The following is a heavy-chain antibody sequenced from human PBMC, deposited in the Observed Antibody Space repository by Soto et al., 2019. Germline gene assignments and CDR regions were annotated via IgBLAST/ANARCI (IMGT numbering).Heavy chain of an antibody. J-gene: IGHJ2*01. Sequence: EVQLVQSGAEVKKPGESLRISCKGSGYSFTSHWISWVRQMPGKGLEWMGRIDPSDSYTSYSPSFQGHVTISADRSISTVYLQGSSLKASDTAMYYGARGDTALSYWYFDLRGRGTLVTVSS. CDR1: GYSFTSHW. D-gene: IGHD5-18*01. CDR2: IDPSDSYT. V-gene: IGHV5-10-1*01. CDR3: ARGDTALSYWYFDL.